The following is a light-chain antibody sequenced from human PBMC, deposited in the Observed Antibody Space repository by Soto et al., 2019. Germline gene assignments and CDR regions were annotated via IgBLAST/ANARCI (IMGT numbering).Light chain of an antibody. J-gene: IGLJ3*02. Sequence: QSVLTQPPSVSAAPGQRVTISCTGSSSNIVAGYDVHWYQQLPGTAPKLLIYGNSNRPSGVPDRFSGSKSGTSASLAITGLQAEDEADYYCQSYDSSLSGWVFGGGTKLTVL. V-gene: IGLV1-40*01. CDR1: SSNIVAGYD. CDR2: GNS. CDR3: QSYDSSLSGWV.